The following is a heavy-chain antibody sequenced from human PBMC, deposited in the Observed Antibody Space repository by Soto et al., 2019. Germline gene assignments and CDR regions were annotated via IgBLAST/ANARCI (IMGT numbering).Heavy chain of an antibody. CDR3: VSKLGPYYYGLDV. CDR2: IYHTGIA. CDR1: GDPITNNHW. J-gene: IGHJ6*02. D-gene: IGHD3-16*01. V-gene: IGHV4-4*02. Sequence: QMQLRESGPGLVKPSGTLSLTSTAYGDPITNNHWWRWVRQPPGKGPELIGEIYHTGIANYNPSLESRVAFSVDKSKYQFSRRLTSVTAADSAVYYCVSKLGPYYYGLDVWGQGTTVTVSS.